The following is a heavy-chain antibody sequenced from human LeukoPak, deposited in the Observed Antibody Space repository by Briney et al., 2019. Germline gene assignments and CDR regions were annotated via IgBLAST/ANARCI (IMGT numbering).Heavy chain of an antibody. V-gene: IGHV1-69*13. CDR1: GGTFSSYA. CDR3: ARVEIVATIQGGFDY. J-gene: IGHJ4*02. CDR2: IIPIFGTA. D-gene: IGHD5-12*01. Sequence: SVKVSCKASGGTFSSYAISWVRQAPGQGLEWMGGIIPIFGTANYAQKFQGRVTITADESTSTAYMELSSLRSEDTAVYYCARVEIVATIQGGFDYWGQGTLVTVSS.